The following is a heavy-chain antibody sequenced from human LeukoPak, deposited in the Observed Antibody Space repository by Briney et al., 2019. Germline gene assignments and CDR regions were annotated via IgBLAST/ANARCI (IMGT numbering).Heavy chain of an antibody. CDR2: IYYSGST. J-gene: IGHJ6*02. CDR1: GGSISSYY. Sequence: ASETLSLTCTVSGGSISSYYWSWIRQPPGKGLEWIGYIYYSGSTNYNPSLKSRVTISVDTSKNQFSLKLSSVTAADTAVYYCASIRDGYNWGSYGMDVWGQGTTVTVSS. V-gene: IGHV4-59*01. CDR3: ASIRDGYNWGSYGMDV. D-gene: IGHD5-24*01.